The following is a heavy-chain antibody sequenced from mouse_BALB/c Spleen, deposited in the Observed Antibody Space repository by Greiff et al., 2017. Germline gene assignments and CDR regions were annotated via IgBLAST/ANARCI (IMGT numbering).Heavy chain of an antibody. V-gene: IGHV14-3*02. D-gene: IGHD2-1*01. CDR1: GFTITDSY. CDR2: IDPANGNT. Sequence: VQLQQSGAELVKPGASVKLSCTASGFTITDSYMHWVKQRPEQGLEWIGRIDPANGNTKYDPKFQGKATITADTSSNTAYLQLSSLTSEDTAVYCSARGYGSYEGFAYWGQGTLVTVSA. J-gene: IGHJ3*01. CDR3: ARGYGSYEGFAY.